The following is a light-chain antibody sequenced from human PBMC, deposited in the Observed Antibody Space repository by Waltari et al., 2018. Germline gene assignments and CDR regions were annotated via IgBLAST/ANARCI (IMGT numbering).Light chain of an antibody. Sequence: SYDLPQPPYVPVSSGQTAWITCPGAALPTPSGHWYQQKSGQAPVLMIFKEKQRPSGIPERVSCSSSGTTVTLTISGGQAEDEADYYCQSVDSSATYVIFGGGTKLTVL. J-gene: IGLJ2*01. CDR2: KEK. CDR1: ALPTPS. CDR3: QSVDSSATYVI. V-gene: IGLV3-25*03.